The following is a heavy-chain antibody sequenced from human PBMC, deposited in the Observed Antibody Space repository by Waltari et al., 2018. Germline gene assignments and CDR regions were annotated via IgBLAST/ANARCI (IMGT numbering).Heavy chain of an antibody. J-gene: IGHJ6*02. CDR3: ARKERQWLGNYYYYGMDV. CDR1: GFTFSSYS. V-gene: IGHV3-21*01. Sequence: EVQLVESGGGLVKPGGSLRLSCAASGFTFSSYSMNWVRQAPGKGLEWVSSISSSSSYIYYADSVKGRFTISRDNAKNSLYLQMNSLRAEDTAVYYCARKERQWLGNYYYYGMDVWGQGTTVTVSS. CDR2: ISSSSSYI. D-gene: IGHD6-19*01.